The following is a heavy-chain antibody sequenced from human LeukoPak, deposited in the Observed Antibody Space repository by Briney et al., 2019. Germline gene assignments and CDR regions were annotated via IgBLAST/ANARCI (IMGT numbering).Heavy chain of an antibody. CDR1: GFTYSSYA. D-gene: IGHD4-23*01. V-gene: IGHV3-23*01. J-gene: IGHJ4*02. CDR2: ISHSGGRT. Sequence: SGGSLRLSCAVSGFTYSSYAMNWVRQAPGKGLEWVSAISHSGGRTYFADSVKGRFTISRDNAKNTLYLQMNSLRAENTGIYYCAKGGGAYGGIDYWGQGTLVTVSS. CDR3: AKGGGAYGGIDY.